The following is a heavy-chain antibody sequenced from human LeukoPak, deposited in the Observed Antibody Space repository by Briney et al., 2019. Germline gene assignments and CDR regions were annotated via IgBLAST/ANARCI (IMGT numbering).Heavy chain of an antibody. CDR2: IYYNGRT. D-gene: IGHD3-3*01. Sequence: GSLRLSCAASGFTVSSNYMSWVRQAPGKGLEWIGNIYYNGRTYYSPSLKSRGTMFVDTSKNQFSLKLSSVTAADTAVYYCARITDRTIFGEIMHGFDIWGQGTPVTVSS. V-gene: IGHV4-59*04. CDR3: ARITDRTIFGEIMHGFDI. CDR1: GFTVSSNY. J-gene: IGHJ3*02.